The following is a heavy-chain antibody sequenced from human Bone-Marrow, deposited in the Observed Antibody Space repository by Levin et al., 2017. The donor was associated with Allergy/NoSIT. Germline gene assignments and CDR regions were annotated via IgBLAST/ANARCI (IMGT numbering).Heavy chain of an antibody. Sequence: GGSLRLSCSTSGFTFTTYAMTWVRQAPGKGLEWVASITNTGETSYYADSLKDRFTISRDNCNSTLYLQMNSLTANNTAVYYCATKASRWDFWGQGTLVVVSS. CDR3: ATKASRWDF. D-gene: IGHD4-23*01. J-gene: IGHJ4*02. CDR1: GFTFTTYA. V-gene: IGHV3-23*01. CDR2: ITNTGETS.